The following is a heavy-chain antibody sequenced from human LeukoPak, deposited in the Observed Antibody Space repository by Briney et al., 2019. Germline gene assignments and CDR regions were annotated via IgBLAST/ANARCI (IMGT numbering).Heavy chain of an antibody. CDR1: GFTFSSYE. V-gene: IGHV3-48*03. CDR3: ARDRSYFDWFQPPSYYYYMDV. Sequence: SGGSLRLSCAASGFTFSSYELNWVRQAPGKGLEWVSYISDTGSTIYYADSVEGRFTISRDNAKNSLYLQMNSLRAEDTAVYYCARDRSYFDWFQPPSYYYYMDVWGKGTTVTISS. CDR2: ISDTGSTI. J-gene: IGHJ6*03. D-gene: IGHD3-9*01.